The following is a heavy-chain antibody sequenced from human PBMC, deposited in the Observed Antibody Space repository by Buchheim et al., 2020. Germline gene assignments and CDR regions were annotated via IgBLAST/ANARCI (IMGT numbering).Heavy chain of an antibody. CDR1: GFTFSSYA. CDR2: ISYDGSNK. Sequence: QVQLVESGGGVVQPGRSLRLSCAASGFTFSSYAMHWVRQAPGKGLEWVAVISYDGSNKYYADSVKGRFTISRDNSKNTLYLQMNSLRAEDTAVYYCVLFYGMDVWGQGTT. V-gene: IGHV3-30-3*01. CDR3: VLFYGMDV. J-gene: IGHJ6*02. D-gene: IGHD2-15*01.